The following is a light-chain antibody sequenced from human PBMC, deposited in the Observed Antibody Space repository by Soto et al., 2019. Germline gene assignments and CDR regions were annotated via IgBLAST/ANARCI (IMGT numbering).Light chain of an antibody. CDR1: QSINNW. J-gene: IGKJ1*01. CDR3: QQYNRYSWT. Sequence: DIQMTQSPSILSASIGDRVTITCRASQSINNWLAWYQQKPGKAPRLLIYEAFSLENGVPSRFGGSGSGTEFTLTISSLQPDDFATYYCQQYNRYSWTFGQGPKVDI. CDR2: EAF. V-gene: IGKV1-5*03.